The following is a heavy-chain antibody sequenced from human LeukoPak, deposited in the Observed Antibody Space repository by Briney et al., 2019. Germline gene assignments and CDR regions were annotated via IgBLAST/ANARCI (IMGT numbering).Heavy chain of an antibody. CDR1: GYTFTGYY. Sequence: GASVKVSCKASGYTFTGYYMHWVRQAPGQGLEWMGWINPNSGGTNYAQKFRGRVTMTRDTSISTAYMELSRLRSDDTAVYYCARVGHNCSGGSCTGPFDYWGQGTLVTVSS. CDR2: INPNSGGT. J-gene: IGHJ4*02. D-gene: IGHD2-15*01. V-gene: IGHV1-2*02. CDR3: ARVGHNCSGGSCTGPFDY.